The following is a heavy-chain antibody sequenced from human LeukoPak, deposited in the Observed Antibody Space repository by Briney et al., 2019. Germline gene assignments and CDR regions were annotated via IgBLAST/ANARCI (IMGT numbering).Heavy chain of an antibody. CDR2: ISSNGGST. V-gene: IGHV3-64D*09. CDR3: VKELYSDNGGYNDAFDL. J-gene: IGHJ3*01. Sequence: GGSLRLSCSASGFTFSNYVIHWVRQAPGNGLEYVSAISSNGGSTYYADSVKGRFTISRDNSKNTLYLQMRSPRAEDTAVYYCVKELYSDNGGYNDAFDLWGQGTMVTVSP. D-gene: IGHD3-22*01. CDR1: GFTFSNYV.